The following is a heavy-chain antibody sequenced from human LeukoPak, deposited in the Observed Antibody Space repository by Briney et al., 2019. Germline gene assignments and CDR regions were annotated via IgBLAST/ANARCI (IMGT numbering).Heavy chain of an antibody. Sequence: ASVKVSCKASGYTFSRYGMHWVRQAPGQRLEWMGWINAGNENTKYSQKFQGRVSITRDTSASTAYMELSSLTSEDTAVYYCARNLYGDYFDYWGQGTLVTVSS. CDR2: INAGNENT. V-gene: IGHV1-3*01. J-gene: IGHJ4*02. CDR1: GYTFSRYG. D-gene: IGHD3-16*01. CDR3: ARNLYGDYFDY.